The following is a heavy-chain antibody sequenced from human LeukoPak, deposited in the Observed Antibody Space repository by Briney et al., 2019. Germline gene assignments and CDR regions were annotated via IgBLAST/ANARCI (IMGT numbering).Heavy chain of an antibody. CDR1: GFTVSSNY. Sequence: GGSLRLSCAASGFTVSSNYMNWVRQAPGKGREWVSVIYSGGSTYYADSVKGRFTISRDNSKNTLFLQMNSLRAEDTAEYYCARGDDYGGAWYYFDYWGQGTLVTVSS. V-gene: IGHV3-53*01. J-gene: IGHJ4*02. CDR3: ARGDDYGGAWYYFDY. D-gene: IGHD4-23*01. CDR2: IYSGGST.